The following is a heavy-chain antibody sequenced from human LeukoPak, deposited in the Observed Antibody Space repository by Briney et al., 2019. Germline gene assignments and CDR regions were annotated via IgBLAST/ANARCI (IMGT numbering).Heavy chain of an antibody. V-gene: IGHV3-23*01. D-gene: IGHD2-2*01. J-gene: IGHJ4*02. CDR3: TSRVVVPAAISDY. CDR2: IGISGYST. Sequence: GGSLRLSCAASGFKFDNYAMTWVRQAPGKGLEWVSSIGISGYSTYYADSLKGRVTISRDNSNNTLFLEMNNLRAEDTAVYYCTSRVVVPAAISDYWGQGTLVTVSS. CDR1: GFKFDNYA.